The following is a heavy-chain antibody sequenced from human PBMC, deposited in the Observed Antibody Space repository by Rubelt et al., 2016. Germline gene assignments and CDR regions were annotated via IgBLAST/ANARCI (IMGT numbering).Heavy chain of an antibody. CDR1: GGTFSSYA. V-gene: IGHV1-69*04. D-gene: IGHD4-17*01. CDR2: IIPILGIA. CDR3: AREVDGDYPYYYYYGMDV. J-gene: IGHJ6*02. Sequence: QVQLVQSGAEVKKPGSSVKVSCKASGGTFSSYAISWVRQAPGQGLEWMGRIIPILGIANYAQKFQGRVTITADKSTSKADMELSSLRAEDTVVDYCAREVDGDYPYYYYYGMDVWGQGTTVTVSS.